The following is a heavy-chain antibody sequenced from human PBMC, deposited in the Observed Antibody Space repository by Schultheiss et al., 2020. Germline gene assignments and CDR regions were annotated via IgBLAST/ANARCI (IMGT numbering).Heavy chain of an antibody. J-gene: IGHJ4*02. CDR1: GFTFSSYA. CDR2: ISYDGSNK. Sequence: GESLKISCAASGFTFSSYAMHWVRQAPGKGLEWVAVISYDGSNKYYADSVKGRFTISRDNSKNTLYLQMNSLRPEDTAVYFCAKDGGNRGYKASYYFGSWGQGSLGNGYS. V-gene: IGHV3-30*04. D-gene: IGHD5-24*01. CDR3: AKDGGNRGYKASYYFGS.